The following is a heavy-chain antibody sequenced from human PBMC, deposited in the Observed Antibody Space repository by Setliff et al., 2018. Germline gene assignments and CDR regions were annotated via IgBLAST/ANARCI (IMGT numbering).Heavy chain of an antibody. CDR2: IYYSGST. J-gene: IGHJ6*03. V-gene: IGHV4-39*01. CDR1: GGSISSGNYY. CDR3: ARHKSNGSGSYPSLYMDV. Sequence: PSETLSLTCRVSGGSISSGNYYWGLIRQPPGKGLEWVATIYYSGSTYSNPSLKSQLIMSVDAPDNQFSVKLSSVTAADTAVYYCARHKSNGSGSYPSLYMDVWGKGIMVTAP. D-gene: IGHD3-10*01.